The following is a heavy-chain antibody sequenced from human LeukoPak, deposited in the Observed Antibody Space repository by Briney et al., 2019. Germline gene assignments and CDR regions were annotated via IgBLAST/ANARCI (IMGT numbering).Heavy chain of an antibody. V-gene: IGHV4-30-4*01. Sequence: SETLSLTCTVSGGSISSDDYYWSWVRQPPGKGLEWIGYIYYSGITYYNPSLKSRVTISVDTSKNQFSLKLSSVTAADTAVYYCARYYSSGLDYWGQGTLVTVSS. CDR3: ARYYSSGLDY. D-gene: IGHD6-19*01. CDR1: GGSISSDDYY. J-gene: IGHJ4*02. CDR2: IYYSGIT.